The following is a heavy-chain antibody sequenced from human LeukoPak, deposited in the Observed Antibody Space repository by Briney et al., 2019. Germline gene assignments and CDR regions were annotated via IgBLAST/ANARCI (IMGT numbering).Heavy chain of an antibody. CDR3: ARDHSSSWNYFDY. V-gene: IGHV3-11*04. Sequence: GGSLRLSCAASGFAFSDYYMNWIRQAPGKGLEWVSYISSSATTIYYADSVKGRFTISRDNAKKSLYLQMNSLRAEDTAVYYCARDHSSSWNYFDYWGQGTLVTVSS. CDR2: ISSSATTI. CDR1: GFAFSDYY. D-gene: IGHD6-13*01. J-gene: IGHJ4*02.